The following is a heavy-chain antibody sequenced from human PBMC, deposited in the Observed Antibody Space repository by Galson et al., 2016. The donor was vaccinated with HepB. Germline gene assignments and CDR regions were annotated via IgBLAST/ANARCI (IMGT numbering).Heavy chain of an antibody. J-gene: IGHJ6*02. V-gene: IGHV3-23*01. CDR1: GFTFSSYT. D-gene: IGHD3-10*01. CDR3: ARHYHPV. Sequence: SLRLFCAASGFTFSSYTMNWVRQAPGKGLEWVASISFTGGSTNYADSVQGRFTISRDNSKSTVYLQMNSLRAEDTAIFYCARHYHPVWGQGTTVTVSS. CDR2: ISFTGGST.